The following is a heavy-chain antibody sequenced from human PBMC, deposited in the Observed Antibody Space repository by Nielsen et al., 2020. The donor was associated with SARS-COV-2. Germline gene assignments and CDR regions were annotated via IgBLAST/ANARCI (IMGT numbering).Heavy chain of an antibody. CDR1: GDSISYGGNY. CDR2: IYFTGAT. V-gene: IGHV4-31*03. D-gene: IGHD3-10*01. Sequence: SETLSLTCTVSGDSISYGGNYWHWIRQHPGKGLEWIGYIYFTGATSYNPSLKSRGTISVDTSKNQVSLNVRSVTAADTAVYYCARGGVPRDWGQGTLVTVSS. CDR3: ARGGVPRD. J-gene: IGHJ4*02.